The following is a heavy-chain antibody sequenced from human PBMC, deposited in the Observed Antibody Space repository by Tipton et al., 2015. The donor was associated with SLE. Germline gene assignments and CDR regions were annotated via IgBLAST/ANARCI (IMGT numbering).Heavy chain of an antibody. CDR2: IYHSGST. CDR3: ARAVPAATGVFDY. V-gene: IGHV4-38-2*02. D-gene: IGHD2-2*01. Sequence: TLSLTCTVSGYSISSGYYWGWIRQPPGKGLEWIGSIYHSGSTYYNPSLKSRVTISVDTSKNQFSLKLSSVTAADTAVYYCARAVPAATGVFDYWGQGTLVTVSS. CDR1: GYSISSGYY. J-gene: IGHJ4*02.